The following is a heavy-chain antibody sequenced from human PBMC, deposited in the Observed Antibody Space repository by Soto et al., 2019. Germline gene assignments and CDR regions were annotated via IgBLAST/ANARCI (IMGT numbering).Heavy chain of an antibody. D-gene: IGHD5-12*01. CDR1: GGTFNSYV. CDR2: IISIFGTP. CDR3: ARDLGSGYDPGDY. J-gene: IGHJ4*02. Sequence: QVQLVQSGAEVKKPGSSVKVSCKASGGTFNSYVFNWVRQAPGQGLEWMGGIISIFGTPNYGQKFQGRVTITADESTSTGFMELSSLTSEDTAIYYCARDLGSGYDPGDYWGQGTLVTVFS. V-gene: IGHV1-69*12.